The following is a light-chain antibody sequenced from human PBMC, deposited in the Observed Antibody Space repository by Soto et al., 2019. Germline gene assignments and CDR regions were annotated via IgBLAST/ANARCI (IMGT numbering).Light chain of an antibody. CDR3: AAWDDRLSAYV. J-gene: IGLJ1*01. V-gene: IGLV1-47*01. CDR1: ISNIGSNP. Sequence: QSVLTQPPSASGTPGQRVTISCSGGISNIGSNPVDWHQHLPGTAPKLLVYRNNQRPSGVPDRFSDSKSGTSAFLAISGLRSEDEADYYCAAWDDRLSAYVFGTGTKVTVL. CDR2: RNN.